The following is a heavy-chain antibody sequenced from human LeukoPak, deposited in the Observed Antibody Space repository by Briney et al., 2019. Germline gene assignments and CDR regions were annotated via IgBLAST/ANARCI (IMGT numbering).Heavy chain of an antibody. D-gene: IGHD3-10*01. CDR1: GFTVSSNY. V-gene: IGHV3-66*01. Sequence: PGGSLRLSCAASGFTVSSNYMSWVRQAPGKGLEWVSVIYSGGSTYYADSVKGRFTISRDNSKNTLYLQMNSLRAEDTAVYYCARGYYGSGSYYNVWGQGTLVTGSS. CDR2: IYSGGST. CDR3: ARGYYGSGSYYNV. J-gene: IGHJ4*02.